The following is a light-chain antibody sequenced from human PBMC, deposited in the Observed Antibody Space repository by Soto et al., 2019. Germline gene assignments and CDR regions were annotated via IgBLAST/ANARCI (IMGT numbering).Light chain of an antibody. V-gene: IGLV2-8*01. Sequence: QSALTQPPSASGSPGQSVTISCTGTSSDVGGYDYVSWYQQHPGKAPKLMIYEGTIRPSGVSDRFSGSKSGNTASLTVSGLQAEDEAEYYCSSYTGGNPSNVFGTGTKVTVL. CDR3: SSYTGGNPSNV. CDR2: EGT. CDR1: SSDVGGYDY. J-gene: IGLJ1*01.